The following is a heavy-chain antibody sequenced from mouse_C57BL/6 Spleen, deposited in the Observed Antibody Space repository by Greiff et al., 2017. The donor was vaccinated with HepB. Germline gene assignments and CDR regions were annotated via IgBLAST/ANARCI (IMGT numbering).Heavy chain of an antibody. J-gene: IGHJ1*03. CDR2: IYPGDGDT. CDR1: GYAFSSSW. V-gene: IGHV1-82*01. CDR3: ARDFDGYYGPYFDV. D-gene: IGHD2-3*01. Sequence: VQLQQSGPELVKPGASVKISCKASGYAFSSSWMNWVKQRPGKGLEWIGRIYPGDGDTNYNGKFKGKATLTADKSSSTAYMQLSSLTSEDSAVYFCARDFDGYYGPYFDVWGTGTTVTVSS.